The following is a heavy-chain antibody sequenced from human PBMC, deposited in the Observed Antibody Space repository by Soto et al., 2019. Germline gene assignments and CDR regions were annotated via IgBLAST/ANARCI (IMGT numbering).Heavy chain of an antibody. J-gene: IGHJ4*02. V-gene: IGHV1-69*02. CDR1: GGTFSSYT. CDR2: INPILGIA. Sequence: QVQLVQSGAEVKKPGSSVKVSCKASGGTFSSYTISWVRQAPGQGLEWMGRINPILGIANYAQKFQGRVTITADKSTSTAYMELSSLRSEDTAVYYCASLRGYSGYDLGGIDYWGQGTLVTVSS. CDR3: ASLRGYSGYDLGGIDY. D-gene: IGHD5-12*01.